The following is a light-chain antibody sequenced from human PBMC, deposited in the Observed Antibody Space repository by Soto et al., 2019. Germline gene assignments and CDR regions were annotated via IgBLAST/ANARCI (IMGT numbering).Light chain of an antibody. Sequence: QSALTQPASVSGSPGQSITISCTGSTSDVGAYNYVSWYKHHPGQAPQLMIYEVSNRPSGVSNRFSGSKSGNTASLTISGLQADDEGDYYCSSKTSSSSPFVVVTGTKLTVL. CDR3: SSKTSSSSPFV. V-gene: IGLV2-14*01. CDR1: TSDVGAYNY. CDR2: EVS. J-gene: IGLJ1*01.